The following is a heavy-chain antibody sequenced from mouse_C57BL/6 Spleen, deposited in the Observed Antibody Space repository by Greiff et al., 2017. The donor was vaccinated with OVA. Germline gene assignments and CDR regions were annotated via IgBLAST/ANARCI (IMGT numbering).Heavy chain of an antibody. CDR1: GYSFTDYN. Sequence: EVQLVESGPELVKPGASVKISCKASGYSFTDYNMNWVKQSNGKSLEWIGVINPNYGTTSYNQKFKGKATLTVDQSSSTAYMQLNSLTSEDSAVYYCVSSYGNYPYFDYWGQGTTLTVSS. J-gene: IGHJ2*01. D-gene: IGHD2-10*01. V-gene: IGHV1-39*01. CDR2: INPNYGTT. CDR3: VSSYGNYPYFDY.